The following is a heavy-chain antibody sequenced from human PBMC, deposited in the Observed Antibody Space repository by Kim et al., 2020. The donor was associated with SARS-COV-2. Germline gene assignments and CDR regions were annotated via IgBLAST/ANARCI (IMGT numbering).Heavy chain of an antibody. CDR1: GGSISSYY. V-gene: IGHV4-59*01. CDR3: ARGPMVSGSYYGSIDKHYCDY. D-gene: IGHD1-26*01. CDR2: IYSSGKT. J-gene: IGHJ4*02. Sequence: SETLSLTCTVSGGSISSYYWNWIRQPPGKGLEWIGYIYSSGKTNYNPSLKSRVTISIDTSKNQFSLKLSSVTAADTAVYYCARGPMVSGSYYGSIDKHYCDYWGQGTLVTVSS.